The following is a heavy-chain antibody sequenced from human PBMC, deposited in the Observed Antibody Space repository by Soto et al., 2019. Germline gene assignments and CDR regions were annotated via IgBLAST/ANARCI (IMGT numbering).Heavy chain of an antibody. J-gene: IGHJ4*02. D-gene: IGHD6-19*01. CDR3: ARDGDHSSTDY. CDR1: GYTFTSYD. CDR2: MNPNSGNT. V-gene: IGHV1-8*01. Sequence: GASVKVSCKASGYTFTSYDINWVRQATGQGLERMRWMNPNSGNTGYAQKKQGRDNMNKNTSISTAYKKMSSLRSEDTAVYYCARDGDHSSTDYWGQGTLVTV.